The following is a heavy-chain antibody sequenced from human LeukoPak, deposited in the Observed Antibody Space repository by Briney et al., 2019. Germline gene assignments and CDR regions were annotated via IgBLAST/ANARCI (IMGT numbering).Heavy chain of an antibody. D-gene: IGHD3-16*01. V-gene: IGHV3-7*03. CDR3: AREGGLGFDY. CDR1: GFTISSYW. J-gene: IGHJ4*02. Sequence: GGSLRLSCAASGFTISSYWMSWVRQAPGKGLEWVANIKQDGSEKYYVDSVKGRFTISRDNAKNSQYLQMNSLRAEDTAVYYCAREGGLGFDYWGQGTLVTVSS. CDR2: IKQDGSEK.